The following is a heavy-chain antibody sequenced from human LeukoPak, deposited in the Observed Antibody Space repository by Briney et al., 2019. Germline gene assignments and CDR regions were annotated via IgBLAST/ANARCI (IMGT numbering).Heavy chain of an antibody. CDR3: ARAHDYYYYGMDV. CDR2: IYSGGST. V-gene: IGHV3-53*04. CDR1: GFTVSSNY. D-gene: IGHD3-3*01. Sequence: GGSLRLSCAASGFTVSSNYMSWVRQAPGKGLKWVSVIYSGGSTYYADSVKGRFTISRHNSKNTLYLQMNSLRAEDTAVYYCARAHDYYYYGMDVWGQGTTVTVSS. J-gene: IGHJ6*02.